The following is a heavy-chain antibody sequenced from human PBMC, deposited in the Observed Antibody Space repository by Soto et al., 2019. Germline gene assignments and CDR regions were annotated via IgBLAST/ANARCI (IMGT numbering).Heavy chain of an antibody. V-gene: IGHV3-53*01. D-gene: IGHD2-15*01. CDR2: IYSSGNI. J-gene: IGHJ6*02. CDR3: ARDSGMIPGNYGMDV. CDR1: GFIVRSNY. Sequence: EVQLVESGGGLIQPGGSLRLSCTASGFIVRSNYMTWVRQAPGKGLEWVSVIYSSGNIYYPDSVKGRFTTSRDNSQNTFFLQMNSLRAEDTAVYYCARDSGMIPGNYGMDVWGQGTTVIVSS.